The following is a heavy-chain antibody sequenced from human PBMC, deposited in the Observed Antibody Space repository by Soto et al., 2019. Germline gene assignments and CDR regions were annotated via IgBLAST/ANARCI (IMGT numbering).Heavy chain of an antibody. CDR3: ARIRSSSGWCSSFDY. V-gene: IGHV2-70*01. Sequence: SGPTLVNPTQTLTLTCTFSGFSLSTSGMCVSWIRQPPGKALEWLALIDWDDDKYYSTSLKTRLTISKDTSKNQVVLTMTNMDPVDTATYYCARIRSSSGWCSSFDYWGQGTLVTVSS. CDR2: IDWDDDK. J-gene: IGHJ4*02. CDR1: GFSLSTSGMC. D-gene: IGHD6-19*01.